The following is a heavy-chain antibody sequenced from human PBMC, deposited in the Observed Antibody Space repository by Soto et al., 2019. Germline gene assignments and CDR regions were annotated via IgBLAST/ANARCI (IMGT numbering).Heavy chain of an antibody. CDR2: ISGSGGST. CDR3: AKGAAMYYYGSGSPMSGYYYFDY. D-gene: IGHD3-10*01. Sequence: EVPLLESGGGLVQPGGSLRLSCAASGFTFSSYAMSWVRQAPGKGLEWVSAISGSGGSTYYADSVKGRFTISRDNSKNTLYLQMNSLRAEDTAVYYCAKGAAMYYYGSGSPMSGYYYFDYWGQGTLVTVSS. V-gene: IGHV3-23*01. CDR1: GFTFSSYA. J-gene: IGHJ4*02.